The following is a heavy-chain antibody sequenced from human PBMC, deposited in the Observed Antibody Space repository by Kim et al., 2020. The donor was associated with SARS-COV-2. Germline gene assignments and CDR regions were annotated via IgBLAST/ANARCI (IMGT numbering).Heavy chain of an antibody. V-gene: IGHV3-23*01. Sequence: GGSLRLSCAASGFTFSSYAMSWVRQAPGKGLEWVSAISGSGGSTYYADSVKGRFTISRDNSKNTLYLQMNSLRAEDTAVYYCAKDLVRIVTTPYFDYWGQGTLVTVSS. CDR1: GFTFSSYA. J-gene: IGHJ4*02. CDR3: AKDLVRIVTTPYFDY. CDR2: ISGSGGST. D-gene: IGHD4-4*01.